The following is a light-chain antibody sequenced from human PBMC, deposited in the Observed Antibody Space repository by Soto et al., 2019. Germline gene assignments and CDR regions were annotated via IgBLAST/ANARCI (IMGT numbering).Light chain of an antibody. J-gene: IGKJ2*01. CDR1: QSVGSTY. CDR3: QQYGNTPPT. Sequence: EIVLTQSPGTLSLSPGERATLSCRASQSVGSTYLAWYQRKAGQAPRLLIFAASIRATGVPDRFSGSGSGTDFTLTISRLEPEDSALYYCQQYGNTPPTFGQGTKLEIK. CDR2: AAS. V-gene: IGKV3-20*01.